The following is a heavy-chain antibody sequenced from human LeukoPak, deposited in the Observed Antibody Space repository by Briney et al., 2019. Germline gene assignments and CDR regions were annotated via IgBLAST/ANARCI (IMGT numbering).Heavy chain of an antibody. CDR2: INAGNGNT. Sequence: ASVKVSCKASGYTFTSYAMHWVSQAPGQRLEWMGWINAGNGNTKYSQKFQGRVTITRDTSASTAYMELSSLRSEDTAVYYCARGPPPIEQWLVGRRGNWFDPWGQGTLVTVSS. D-gene: IGHD6-19*01. CDR1: GYTFTSYA. J-gene: IGHJ5*02. CDR3: ARGPPPIEQWLVGRRGNWFDP. V-gene: IGHV1-3*01.